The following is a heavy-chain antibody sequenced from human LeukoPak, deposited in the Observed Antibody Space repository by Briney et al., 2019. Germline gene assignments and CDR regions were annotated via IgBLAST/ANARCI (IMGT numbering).Heavy chain of an antibody. CDR3: ATFSDSSKINFDY. CDR1: GRPFSAYY. D-gene: IGHD3-22*01. V-gene: IGHV4-34*01. CDR2: IHHSGST. Sequence: SETLSLTCAMDGRPFSAYYWSWIRQPPGRGLEWIGEIHHSGSTTYNPSLKSRLTISVDTSKNQFSLKLSSVTAADTAVYYCATFSDSSKINFDYWGRGTLVTVSS. J-gene: IGHJ4*02.